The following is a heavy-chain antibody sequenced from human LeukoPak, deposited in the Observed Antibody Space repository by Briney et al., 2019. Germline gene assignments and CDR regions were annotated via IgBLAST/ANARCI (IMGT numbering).Heavy chain of an antibody. CDR2: IYYSGST. CDR3: ASRGIAVGPDY. D-gene: IGHD6-19*01. J-gene: IGHJ4*02. CDR1: GGSISSSSYY. Sequence: SETLSLTCTVSGGSISSSSYYWGWIRQPPGKGLEWIGSIYYSGSTYYNPSLKSRVTISVDTSKNQFSLKLSSVTAADTAVYYRASRGIAVGPDYWGQGTLVTVSS. V-gene: IGHV4-39*07.